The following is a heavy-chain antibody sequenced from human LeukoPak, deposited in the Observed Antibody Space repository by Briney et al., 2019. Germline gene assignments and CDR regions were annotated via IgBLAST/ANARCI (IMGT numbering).Heavy chain of an antibody. CDR2: INPSGGST. CDR1: GYTFTIYY. CDR3: ARYSRGDRLYFDY. D-gene: IGHD3-10*01. Sequence: GASVTVSCTASGYTFTIYYMHWVRQAPGQGLEWMGIINPSGGSTSYAQKFQGRVTMTRDTSTSTVYMELSSLRSEDTAVYYCARYSRGDRLYFDYWGQGTLVTVSS. J-gene: IGHJ4*02. V-gene: IGHV1-46*01.